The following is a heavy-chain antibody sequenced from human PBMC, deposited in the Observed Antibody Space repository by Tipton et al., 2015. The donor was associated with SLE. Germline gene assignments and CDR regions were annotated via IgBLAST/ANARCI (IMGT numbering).Heavy chain of an antibody. CDR2: MYRSGST. J-gene: IGHJ4*02. CDR1: GGSISSGSYY. D-gene: IGHD1-14*01. Sequence: TLSLTCAVSGGSISSGSYYWGWIRQPPGKGLEWIGTMYRSGSTYYNPSLQSRVAISGDTSKNHFSLKLSSMTAADTAVYYCAGGWGNQVFDYWGQGTLVTVSS. CDR3: AGGWGNQVFDY. V-gene: IGHV4-39*02.